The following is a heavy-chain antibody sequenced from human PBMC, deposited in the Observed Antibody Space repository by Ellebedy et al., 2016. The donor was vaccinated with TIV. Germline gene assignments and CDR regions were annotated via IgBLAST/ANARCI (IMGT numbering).Heavy chain of an antibody. CDR1: GFAFSRCA. CDR3: ARDSWGGSFFVANYFDS. CDR2: ISYHGRNK. Sequence: GGSLRLXXAASGFAFSRCAMHWVRQTPGKGLEWVATISYHGRNKFYADAVKGRFSISRDNSMNTLYLQANSLRAEDTAVYYCARDSWGGSFFVANYFDSWGQGTLVSVSS. J-gene: IGHJ4*02. V-gene: IGHV3-30*04. D-gene: IGHD2-15*01.